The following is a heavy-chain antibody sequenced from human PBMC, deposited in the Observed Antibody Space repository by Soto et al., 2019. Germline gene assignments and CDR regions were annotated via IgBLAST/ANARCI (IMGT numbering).Heavy chain of an antibody. Sequence: GGSLRLSCAASGFTFSSSWMHWVRQPPGKGPVWVSGINGDGSRTSYADSVKGRFTISRDNAKNTLYLQVNSLRAEDTAVYCCARLSNSATPLDCWGQGTLVTVSS. CDR2: INGDGSRT. V-gene: IGHV3-74*01. CDR1: GFTFSSSW. J-gene: IGHJ4*02. CDR3: ARLSNSATPLDC.